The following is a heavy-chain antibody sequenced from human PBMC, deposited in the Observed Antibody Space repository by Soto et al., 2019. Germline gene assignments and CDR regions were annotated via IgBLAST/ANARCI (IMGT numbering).Heavy chain of an antibody. CDR1: GFTFSSYA. CDR2: ISGSGGST. D-gene: IGHD3-3*01. Sequence: GGSLRLSCAASGFTFSSYAMSWVRQAPGKGLEWVSAISGSGGSTYYADSVKGRFTISRDNSKNTLYLQMNSLRAEDTAVYYCAKQRRDFWSEKLFDYWGQGTLVTVSS. CDR3: AKQRRDFWSEKLFDY. J-gene: IGHJ4*02. V-gene: IGHV3-23*01.